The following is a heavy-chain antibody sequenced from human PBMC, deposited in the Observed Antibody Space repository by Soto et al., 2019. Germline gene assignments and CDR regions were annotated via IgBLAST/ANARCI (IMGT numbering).Heavy chain of an antibody. V-gene: IGHV3-74*01. J-gene: IGHJ6*02. D-gene: IGHD6-13*01. CDR2: INGDESTI. CDR1: GFTFSTYW. Sequence: GGSLRLSCAASGFTFSTYWMHWVRQTPGEGLVWVSRINGDESTINYADSVEGRFTISRDNAKNTLYLQMSSLRAEVTAVYYCARGVPRVYGMDVWGQGTTVTVSS. CDR3: ARGVPRVYGMDV.